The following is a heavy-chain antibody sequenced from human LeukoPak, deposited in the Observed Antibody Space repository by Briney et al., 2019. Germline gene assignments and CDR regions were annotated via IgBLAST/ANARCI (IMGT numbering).Heavy chain of an antibody. CDR2: IGTAGDP. CDR3: ARGSLSSGWFYYYGMDF. V-gene: IGHV3-13*05. J-gene: IGHJ6*04. D-gene: IGHD6-19*01. CDR1: GFTFSSYD. Sequence: GGSLRLSCAASGFTFSSYDMHRVRQATGKGLEWVSAIGTAGDPYYPGSVKGRFTISRENAKNSLYLQMNSLRAGDTAVYYCARGSLSSGWFYYYGMDFWGKGTTVTVSS.